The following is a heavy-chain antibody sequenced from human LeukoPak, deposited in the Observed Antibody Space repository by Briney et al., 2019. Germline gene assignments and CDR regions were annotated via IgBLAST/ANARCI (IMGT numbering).Heavy chain of an antibody. CDR2: IYTSGST. CDR1: GGSISSGSYY. J-gene: IGHJ4*02. V-gene: IGHV4-61*02. Sequence: SETLSLTCTVSGGSISSGSYYWSWIRQPAGMGLEWIGRIYTSGSTNYNPSLKSRVTISSDTSKNQFSLKLSFVTAADTAVYYCARSSGGGYPPDYWGQGTLVTVSS. CDR3: ARSSGGGYPPDY. D-gene: IGHD6-25*01.